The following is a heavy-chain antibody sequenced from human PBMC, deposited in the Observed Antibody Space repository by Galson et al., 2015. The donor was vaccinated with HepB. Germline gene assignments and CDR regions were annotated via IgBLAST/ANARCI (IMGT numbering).Heavy chain of an antibody. D-gene: IGHD6-13*01. CDR3: AKDLVQKAASYYMDV. CDR1: GFIFSRYG. CDR2: VANDGKDK. J-gene: IGHJ6*03. Sequence: SLRLSCAASGFIFSRYGMHWVRQAPGKGLEWVAVVANDGKDKHHADSVKGRFSISRDNSKNTLYLQMNILRGEDTAVYYCAKDLVQKAASYYMDVWGKGTTVTVSS. V-gene: IGHV3-30*18.